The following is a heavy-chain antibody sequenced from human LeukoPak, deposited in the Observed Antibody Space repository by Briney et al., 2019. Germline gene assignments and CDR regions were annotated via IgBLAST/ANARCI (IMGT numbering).Heavy chain of an antibody. CDR2: ISSSGSTI. D-gene: IGHD3-10*01. CDR3: ARGRWFGESLPAHFEY. Sequence: GGSLRLSCTASGFTFSSYEMNWVRQAPGKGLEWVSYISSSGSTIYYADSVKGRFTISRDNAKNSLYLQMNTLRADDTAVYYCARGRWFGESLPAHFEYWGQGTLVTVSS. CDR1: GFTFSSYE. V-gene: IGHV3-48*03. J-gene: IGHJ4*02.